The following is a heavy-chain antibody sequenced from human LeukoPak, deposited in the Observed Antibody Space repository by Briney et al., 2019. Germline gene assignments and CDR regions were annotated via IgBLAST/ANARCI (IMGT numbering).Heavy chain of an antibody. CDR3: ARPALSGSYSDAFDI. Sequence: GASVKVSCKASGYTFTGYYMHWVRQAPGQGREWMGRINPNSGGTNYAQKFQGRVTMTRDTSISTAYMELSRLRSDDTAVYYCARPALSGSYSDAFDIWGQGTMVTVSS. D-gene: IGHD1-26*01. CDR1: GYTFTGYY. V-gene: IGHV1-2*06. J-gene: IGHJ3*02. CDR2: INPNSGGT.